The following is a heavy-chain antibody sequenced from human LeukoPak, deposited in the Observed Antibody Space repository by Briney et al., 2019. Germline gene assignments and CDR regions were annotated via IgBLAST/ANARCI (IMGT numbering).Heavy chain of an antibody. J-gene: IGHJ4*02. Sequence: ASVKVSCKASGYTFTGYYMHWVRQAPGQGLEWMGWINPNSGGTNYAQKFQGRVTMTRDTSISTAYMELSRLRSDDTAVYYCARAGGTILGVVITASDYWGQGTLVTVSS. V-gene: IGHV1-2*02. D-gene: IGHD3-3*01. CDR3: ARAGGTILGVVITASDY. CDR1: GYTFTGYY. CDR2: INPNSGGT.